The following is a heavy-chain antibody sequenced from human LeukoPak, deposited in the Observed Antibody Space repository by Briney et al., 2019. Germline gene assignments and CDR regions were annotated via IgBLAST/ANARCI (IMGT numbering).Heavy chain of an antibody. CDR1: GYTFTSYG. V-gene: IGHV1-18*01. CDR2: ISAYNGHT. J-gene: IGHJ5*02. D-gene: IGHD4-17*01. CDR3: ARVDYGDYGWLDP. Sequence: ASVKVSCKASGYTFTSYGISWARQAPGQGLEWMGRISAYNGHTNYAQKFQGRVTMTTDTSTRIAYMELRSLKSDDAAVYYCARVDYGDYGWLDPWGQGTLVTVSS.